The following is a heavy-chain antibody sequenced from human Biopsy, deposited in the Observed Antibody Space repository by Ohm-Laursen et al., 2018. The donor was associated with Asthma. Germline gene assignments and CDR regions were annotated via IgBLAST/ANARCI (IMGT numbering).Heavy chain of an antibody. J-gene: IGHJ6*02. CDR1: SGSGGYMRSGNYY. CDR2: IYYSGTT. Sequence: SDTLFLTCSLSSGSGGYMRSGNYYWGWIRQPPGKGLEWIGSIYYSGTTYYNPSLESRVTVSADTSKNQFSLKLTSVTAADTAVYYCVRGSSSWYHGPFHYYYGLDVWGQGTTATVSS. D-gene: IGHD6-13*01. CDR3: VRGSSSWYHGPFHYYYGLDV. V-gene: IGHV4-39*01.